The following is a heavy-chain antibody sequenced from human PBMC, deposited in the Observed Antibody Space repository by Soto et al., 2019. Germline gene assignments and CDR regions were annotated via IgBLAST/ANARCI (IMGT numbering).Heavy chain of an antibody. CDR1: GGSISSGGYY. J-gene: IGHJ5*02. V-gene: IGHV4-31*03. CDR3: ARESPLNYDIVTGYYRGGWFDP. Sequence: QVQLQESGPGLVKPSQTLSLTCTVSGGSISSGGYYWSWIRQHPGKGLEWIGYIYYSGSTYYNPSLKSRVTIAVDTSKNQFSLKLSSVTAADTAVYYCARESPLNYDIVTGYYRGGWFDPWGQGTLVTVSS. CDR2: IYYSGST. D-gene: IGHD3-9*01.